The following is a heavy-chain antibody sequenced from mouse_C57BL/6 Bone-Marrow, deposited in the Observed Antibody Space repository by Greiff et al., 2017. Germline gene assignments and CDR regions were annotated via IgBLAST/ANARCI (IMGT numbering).Heavy chain of an antibody. CDR1: GYAFSTYR. CDR3: AREWVYFDY. CDR2: IYPGDGDT. J-gene: IGHJ2*01. V-gene: IGHV1-80*01. Sequence: QVQLQQSGAELAKPGASVKISCKASGYAFSTYRMNWVKQRPGQGLEWIGHIYPGDGDTNYNGKFKGKATLTADKSSSTAYMQLSSLTSEDSAVYFGAREWVYFDYWGQGTTLTVSS.